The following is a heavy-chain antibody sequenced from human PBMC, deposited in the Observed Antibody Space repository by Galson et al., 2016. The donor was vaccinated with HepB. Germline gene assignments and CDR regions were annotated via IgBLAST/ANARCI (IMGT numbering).Heavy chain of an antibody. J-gene: IGHJ4*02. D-gene: IGHD4-17*01. CDR2: IFYSGST. V-gene: IGHV4-59*01. CDR3: ARHQKLYGDFRFTSYFDY. Sequence: SETLSLTCTISGGSMSGYYWSWIRQPPGKGLEWIGHIFYSGSTNYNPSLKSRVTISVDASKNQFSLKVTSLTAADTAVYYCARHQKLYGDFRFTSYFDYWGPGTLVTVSS. CDR1: GGSMSGYY.